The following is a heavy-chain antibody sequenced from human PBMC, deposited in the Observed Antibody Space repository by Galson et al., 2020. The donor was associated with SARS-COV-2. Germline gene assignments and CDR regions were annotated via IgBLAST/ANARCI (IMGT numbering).Heavy chain of an antibody. Sequence: GGSLRLSCAASGFVFSGSALHWVRQASGRGLEWVGRIRSKTNNYATAYGASVKDRFTIFRDDSKNTAYVEMHNLKTGDTAVYYCTRFVEGANYFDYWGQGALVTVSS. CDR1: GFVFSGSA. J-gene: IGHJ4*02. CDR3: TRFVEGANYFDY. CDR2: IRSKTNNYAT. D-gene: IGHD1-1*01. V-gene: IGHV3-73*01.